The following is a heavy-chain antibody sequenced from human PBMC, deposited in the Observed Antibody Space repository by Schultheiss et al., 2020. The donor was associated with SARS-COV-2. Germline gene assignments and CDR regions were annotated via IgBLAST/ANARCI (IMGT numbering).Heavy chain of an antibody. Sequence: SETLSLTCAVYGGSFSGYYWSWIRQPPGKGLEWIGEINHSGSTNYNPSLKSRVTISVDTSKNQFSLKLSSVTAADTAVYYCASRSADYGSGSYSNCWGQGTLVTVSS. V-gene: IGHV4-34*01. CDR3: ASRSADYGSGSYSNC. CDR1: GGSFSGYY. D-gene: IGHD3-10*01. CDR2: INHSGST. J-gene: IGHJ4*02.